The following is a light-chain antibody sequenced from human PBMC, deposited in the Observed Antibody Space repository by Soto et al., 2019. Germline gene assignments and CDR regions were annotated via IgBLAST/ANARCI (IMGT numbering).Light chain of an antibody. Sequence: EIVMTQSPATLSVSPGERATLSCRASQSVSSNLAWYQQKPGQAPRLLIYGASTRATGIPARFSGSGSGTEFTLTISSLQSEDFATYYCQQSYSTPYTFGQGTKVDIK. J-gene: IGKJ2*01. CDR2: GAS. V-gene: IGKV3-15*01. CDR3: QQSYSTPYT. CDR1: QSVSSN.